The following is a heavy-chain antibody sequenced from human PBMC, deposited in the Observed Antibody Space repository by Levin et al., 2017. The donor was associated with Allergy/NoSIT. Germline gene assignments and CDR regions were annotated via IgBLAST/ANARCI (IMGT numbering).Heavy chain of an antibody. V-gene: IGHV5-51*01. CDR1: GYSFTSYW. CDR2: IFPSDSDT. D-gene: IGHD2-21*01. Sequence: GASVKVSCQASGYSFTSYWFGWVRQRPGKGLEWMGLIFPSDSDTRVSPSFQGQIIMSVDKSINTAYLQWSSPKASDSGMYYCARRDSDGSNSFDYWGQGTLVTVSS. CDR3: ARRDSDGSNSFDY. J-gene: IGHJ4*02.